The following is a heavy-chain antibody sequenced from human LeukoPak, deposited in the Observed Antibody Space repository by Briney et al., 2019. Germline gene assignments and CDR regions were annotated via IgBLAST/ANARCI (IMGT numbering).Heavy chain of an antibody. Sequence: ASVTVSFKASGYTFTSYYMHWVRQAPGQGLEWMGIINPSGGSTSYAQKVQGRVTMTRATSTSTVYMELSSLRSEDTAVYYCARGHYYDSSGYFDGYYYFDYWGQGTLVTVSS. CDR1: GYTFTSYY. J-gene: IGHJ4*02. CDR3: ARGHYYDSSGYFDGYYYFDY. D-gene: IGHD3-22*01. V-gene: IGHV1-46*01. CDR2: INPSGGST.